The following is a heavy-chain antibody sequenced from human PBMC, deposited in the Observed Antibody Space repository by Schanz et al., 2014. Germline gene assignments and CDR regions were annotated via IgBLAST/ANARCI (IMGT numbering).Heavy chain of an antibody. D-gene: IGHD6-19*01. CDR1: GYTFTSDS. V-gene: IGHV1-46*01. CDR3: ARLGTGMAVAGSVIDSYYYYMDV. Sequence: QVQLVQSGTEVKKPGASVKVSCKASGYTFTSDSMHWVRQAPGQGLEWMGRIIPILGIANYAQKFQGRVTMTRNTSISTAYMELSSLRSEDTAVYYCARLGTGMAVAGSVIDSYYYYMDVWGEGTTVTVSS. CDR2: IIPILGIA. J-gene: IGHJ6*03.